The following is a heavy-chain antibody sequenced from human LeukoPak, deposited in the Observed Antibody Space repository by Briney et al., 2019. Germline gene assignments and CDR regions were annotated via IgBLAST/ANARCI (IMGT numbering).Heavy chain of an antibody. J-gene: IGHJ4*02. CDR1: GFTASSNY. Sequence: GGSLRLSCAASGFTASSNYMSWVRQAPGKGLEWVSVIYSGGSTFYADSVKGRFTISRDNSKNTVYLQMNSLRAEDTAVYYCAIADHYGDYPFDYWGQGTLVTVSS. D-gene: IGHD4-17*01. CDR2: IYSGGST. V-gene: IGHV3-53*01. CDR3: AIADHYGDYPFDY.